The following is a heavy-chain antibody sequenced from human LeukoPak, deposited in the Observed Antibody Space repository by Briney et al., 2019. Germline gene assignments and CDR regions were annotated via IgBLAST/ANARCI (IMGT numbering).Heavy chain of an antibody. CDR2: IYYSGST. CDR3: ARRGGSGRSFDY. D-gene: IGHD3-10*01. Sequence: SETLSLTCTVSGASVSSGGYYWSWLRQPPGKGLEWIGYIYYSGSTNYNPSLKSRVTISVDTSKNQFSLKMSSVTAADTAVYYCARRGGSGRSFDYWGQGTLVTVSS. CDR1: GASVSSGGYY. V-gene: IGHV4-61*08. J-gene: IGHJ4*02.